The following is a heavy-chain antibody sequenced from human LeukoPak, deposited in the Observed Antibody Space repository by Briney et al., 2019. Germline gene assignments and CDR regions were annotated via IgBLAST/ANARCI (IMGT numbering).Heavy chain of an antibody. V-gene: IGHV3-66*01. CDR3: ARTLYFGDLFYDY. CDR2: LYSGGST. D-gene: IGHD3-10*01. J-gene: IGHJ4*02. Sequence: PGGSLRLSCAASGFTVSNNYMSWVRQAPGKGLDWVSVLYSGGSTYYADSAKGRFTISRDNSKNTLYLQMNSLRAEDTAVYHCARTLYFGDLFYDYWGQGTLVTVSS. CDR1: GFTVSNNY.